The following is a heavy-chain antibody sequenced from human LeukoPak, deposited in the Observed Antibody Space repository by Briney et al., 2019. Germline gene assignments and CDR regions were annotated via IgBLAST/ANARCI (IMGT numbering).Heavy chain of an antibody. D-gene: IGHD2-21*01. CDR2: ISFSSSTI. J-gene: IGHJ4*01. CDR1: GFTFSSYS. V-gene: IGHV3-48*01. Sequence: GGSLRLSCAASGFTFSSYSMNWVRQAPGEGLEWISYISFSSSTIYYADSVKGRFTISRDNGKNSLYLQMDSLRAEDTAVYYCARDRPGDSHFDYWGQGTLVTVSS. CDR3: ARDRPGDSHFDY.